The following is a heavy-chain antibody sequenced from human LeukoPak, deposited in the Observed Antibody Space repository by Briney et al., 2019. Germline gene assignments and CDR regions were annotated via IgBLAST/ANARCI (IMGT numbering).Heavy chain of an antibody. V-gene: IGHV4-59*01. J-gene: IGHJ4*02. Sequence: PSETLSLTCTVSGGSISSYYWSWIRQPPGRGLEWIGYIYYSGSTNYNPSLKSRVTISVDTSKNQFSLKLGSVPAADTAVYYCARGLIAAAGLFDYWGQGTLVTVSS. CDR1: GGSISSYY. CDR2: IYYSGST. D-gene: IGHD6-13*01. CDR3: ARGLIAAAGLFDY.